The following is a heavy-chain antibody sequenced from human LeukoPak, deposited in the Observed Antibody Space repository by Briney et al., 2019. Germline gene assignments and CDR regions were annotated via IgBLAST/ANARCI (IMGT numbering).Heavy chain of an antibody. J-gene: IGHJ4*02. V-gene: IGHV4-59*01. D-gene: IGHD3-10*01. Sequence: PSETLSLTCTVSGGSISSYYWSWIRQPPGKGLEWIGYIYYSGSTNYNPSLKSRVAISVDTSKNQFSLKLSSVTAADTAVYYCARDRGRGLDYFDYWGQGTLVTVSS. CDR2: IYYSGST. CDR3: ARDRGRGLDYFDY. CDR1: GGSISSYY.